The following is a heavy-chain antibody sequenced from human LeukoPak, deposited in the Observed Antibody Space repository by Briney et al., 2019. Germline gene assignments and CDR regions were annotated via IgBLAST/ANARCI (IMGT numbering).Heavy chain of an antibody. J-gene: IGHJ4*02. CDR1: GFTFNGYA. Sequence: GGSLRLSCAASGFTFNGYAMHWVRQAPGKGLGWVSGISWNSGRIGYADSVKGRFTISRDNSKNTLYLQMNSLRAEDTAVYYCAKNARETVATVLDYWGQGTLVTVSS. D-gene: IGHD4-17*01. CDR2: ISWNSGRI. V-gene: IGHV3-9*01. CDR3: AKNARETVATVLDY.